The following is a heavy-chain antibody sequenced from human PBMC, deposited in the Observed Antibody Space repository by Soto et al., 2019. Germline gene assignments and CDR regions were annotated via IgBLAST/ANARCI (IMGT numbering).Heavy chain of an antibody. V-gene: IGHV4-59*01. J-gene: IGHJ5*02. CDR1: GGSISSYY. CDR2: IYYSGST. CDR3: AVLQRGVVVPAAIPWFDP. D-gene: IGHD2-2*02. Sequence: SETLSLTCTVSGGSISSYYWSWIRQPPGKGLEWIGYIYYSGSTNYNPSLKSRVTISVDTSKNQFSLKLSSVTAADTAVYYCAVLQRGVVVPAAIPWFDPWGQGTLVTVS.